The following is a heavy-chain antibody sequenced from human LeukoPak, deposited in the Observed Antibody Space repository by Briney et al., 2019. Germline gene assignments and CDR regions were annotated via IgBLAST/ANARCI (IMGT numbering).Heavy chain of an antibody. Sequence: ASVKVSCKASRYTFTSYYMHWVRQAPGQGLEWMGIINPSGGSTSYAQKFQGRVTMTRDTSTSTVYMELSSLRSEDTAVYYCARNRGHSSPRAWFDPWGQGTLVTVSS. CDR1: RYTFTSYY. J-gene: IGHJ5*02. CDR3: ARNRGHSSPRAWFDP. D-gene: IGHD3-10*01. CDR2: INPSGGST. V-gene: IGHV1-46*01.